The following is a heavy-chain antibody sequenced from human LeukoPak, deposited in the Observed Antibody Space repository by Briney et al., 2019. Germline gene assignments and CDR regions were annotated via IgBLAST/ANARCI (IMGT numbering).Heavy chain of an antibody. CDR1: GFTFSSYS. J-gene: IGHJ5*02. V-gene: IGHV4-34*01. CDR3: ARGHGVLDP. Sequence: GSLRLSCAASGFTFSSYSMNWVRQPPGKGLEWIGEINHSGSTNYNPSLKSRVTISVDTSKNQFSLKLSSVTAADTAVYYCARGHGVLDPWGQGTLVTVSS. CDR2: INHSGST. D-gene: IGHD3-3*01.